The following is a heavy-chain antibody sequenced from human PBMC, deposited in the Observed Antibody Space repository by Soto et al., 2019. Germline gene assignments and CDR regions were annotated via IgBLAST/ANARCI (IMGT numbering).Heavy chain of an antibody. CDR2: INPNSGGT. CDR1: GYPFTGYS. V-gene: IGHV1-2*04. D-gene: IGHD2-8*01. CDR3: ERYIGWCMKGVGYSVFVLGY. Sequence: VKVACKASGYPFTGYSMHWVRQAPGQGLEWMGWINPNSGGTNYAPKFPGWVTMTRDTSISTACMERSRLGSDDTAVYYCERYIGWCMKGVGYSVFVLGYWREGALVTSPQ. J-gene: IGHJ4*02.